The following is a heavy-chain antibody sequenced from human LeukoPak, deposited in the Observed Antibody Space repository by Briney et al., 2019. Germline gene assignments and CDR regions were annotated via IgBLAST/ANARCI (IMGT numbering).Heavy chain of an antibody. CDR1: GFTFSFHW. D-gene: IGHD3-3*01. V-gene: IGHV3-7*03. CDR3: AKDLAFWSGYYIRYFQH. J-gene: IGHJ1*01. CDR2: INQDGIDK. Sequence: GGSLRLSCAASGFTFSFHWMTWVRQAPGKRLEWVASINQDGIDKYYVDSVKGRFTISRDNAKNSLHLQMNSLRAEDTAVYYCAKDLAFWSGYYIRYFQHWGQGTLVTVSS.